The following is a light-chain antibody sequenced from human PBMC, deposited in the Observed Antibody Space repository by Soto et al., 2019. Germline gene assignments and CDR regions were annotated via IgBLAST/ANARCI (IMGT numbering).Light chain of an antibody. CDR3: QQYGSSPIFT. V-gene: IGKV3-20*01. CDR1: QSVSSSY. Sequence: EIVLTQSPGTLSLSPGERATLSCRASQSVSSSYLAWYQQKPGQAPRLLIYGASSRATGIPDRLSGSGSGTDFSLTISRLEPEEFAVYYCQQYGSSPIFTFGPGTKVDIK. J-gene: IGKJ3*01. CDR2: GAS.